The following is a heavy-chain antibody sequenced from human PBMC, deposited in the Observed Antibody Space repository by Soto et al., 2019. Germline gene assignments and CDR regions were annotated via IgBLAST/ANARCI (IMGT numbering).Heavy chain of an antibody. Sequence: GGSLRLSCAASGFTFSSYWMSWVRQAPGKGLEWVANVKQDGSDKHYVDSVKGRFTISRDNAQNSLYLQLNSLRAEDTAVYYCARLRGTANFDYWGQGTLVTVSS. CDR2: VKQDGSDK. V-gene: IGHV3-7*01. CDR1: GFTFSSYW. CDR3: ARLRGTANFDY. D-gene: IGHD3-16*01. J-gene: IGHJ4*02.